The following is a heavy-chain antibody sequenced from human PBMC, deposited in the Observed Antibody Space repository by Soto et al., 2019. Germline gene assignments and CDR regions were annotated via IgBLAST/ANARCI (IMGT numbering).Heavy chain of an antibody. D-gene: IGHD1-26*01. Sequence: PGESLKISCKGSGYSFTSYWIGWVRQMPGKGLEWMGIIYPGDSDTRYSPSFQGQVTISADKSISTAYLQWSSLKASDTAMYYCARHIRSGSYTGYYYGMDVWGQGTTVTVSS. J-gene: IGHJ6*02. CDR2: IYPGDSDT. V-gene: IGHV5-51*01. CDR3: ARHIRSGSYTGYYYGMDV. CDR1: GYSFTSYW.